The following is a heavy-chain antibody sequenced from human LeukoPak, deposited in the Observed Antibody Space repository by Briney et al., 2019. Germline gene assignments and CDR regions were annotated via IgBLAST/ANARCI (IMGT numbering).Heavy chain of an antibody. CDR2: ISSGGGTI. D-gene: IGHD3-22*01. V-gene: IGHV3-11*01. CDR3: ASEAYYYDSSGYYFPGGFDH. Sequence: GGSLRLSCVASGFTFSDYYMSWIRQAPGKGLEWVSNISSGGGTIYYADSVKGRFTISRDNAKNSLYLQMNTLRAEDAAVYYCASEAYYYDSSGYYFPGGFDHWGQGTLVTVSS. J-gene: IGHJ4*02. CDR1: GFTFSDYY.